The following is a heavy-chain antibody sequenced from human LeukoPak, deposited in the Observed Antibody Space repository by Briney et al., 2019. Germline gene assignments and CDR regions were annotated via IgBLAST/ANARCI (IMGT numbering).Heavy chain of an antibody. CDR1: GYTFTSYG. V-gene: IGHV1-18*01. Sequence: ASVKASCKASGYTFTSYGISWVRQAPGQGLEWMGWISAYNGNTNYAQKLQDRVAMTTDTSTSTAYMELRSLRSDDTAVYYCARKPPRSNNWFDPWGQGTLVTVSS. J-gene: IGHJ5*02. CDR3: ARKPPRSNNWFDP. CDR2: ISAYNGNT. D-gene: IGHD1-14*01.